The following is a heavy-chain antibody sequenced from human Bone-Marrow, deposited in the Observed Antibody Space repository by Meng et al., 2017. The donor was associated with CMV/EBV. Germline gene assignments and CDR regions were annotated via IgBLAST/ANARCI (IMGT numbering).Heavy chain of an antibody. Sequence: GESLKISCAASGFTFSDYYMSWIRQAPGKGLEWVSYISSSGSTIYYADSVKGRFTISRDNAKNSLYLQMNSLRAEDTAVYYCARDLNYSSSWSDAFDIWGQGTMVTVSS. J-gene: IGHJ3*02. CDR3: ARDLNYSSSWSDAFDI. CDR2: ISSSGSTI. D-gene: IGHD6-13*01. CDR1: GFTFSDYY. V-gene: IGHV3-11*04.